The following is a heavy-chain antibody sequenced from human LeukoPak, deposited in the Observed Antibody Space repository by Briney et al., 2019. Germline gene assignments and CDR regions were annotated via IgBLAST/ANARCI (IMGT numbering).Heavy chain of an antibody. J-gene: IGHJ4*02. D-gene: IGHD3-22*01. V-gene: IGHV1-69*13. CDR3: ARLNTPYYDSSGYYSLDY. CDR1: GGTFSSYA. CDR2: IIPIFGTA. Sequence: ASVKVSCKASGGTFSSYAISWVRQAPGQGLEWMGGIIPIFGTANYAQKFQGRVTITADESTSTAYMELSSLRSEDTAVYYCARLNTPYYDSSGYYSLDYWGQGTLVTVSS.